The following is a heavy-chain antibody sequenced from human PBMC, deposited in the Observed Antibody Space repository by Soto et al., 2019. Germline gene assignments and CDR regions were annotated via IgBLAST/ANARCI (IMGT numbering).Heavy chain of an antibody. V-gene: IGHV2-5*02. J-gene: IGHJ4*02. CDR2: IYWDDDK. CDR3: AHIVVAGLGYYFDY. D-gene: IGHD6-19*01. CDR1: GFSLSSTRMA. Sequence: QITLKESGPTLVKPTQTLTLTCTFSGFSLSSTRMAVGWLCQPPGKALEWLALIYWDDDKRYSPFLKSRLTITKDTSKNQVVLTMSNMDPVYTARYYCAHIVVAGLGYYFDYWGQGTLVTVSS.